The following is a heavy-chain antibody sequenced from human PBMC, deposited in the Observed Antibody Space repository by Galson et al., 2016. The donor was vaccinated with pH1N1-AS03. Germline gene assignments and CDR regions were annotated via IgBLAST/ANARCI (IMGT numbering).Heavy chain of an antibody. V-gene: IGHV3-23*01. CDR3: AKCDVSCQHSTLDY. CDR1: GFTFSKYA. D-gene: IGHD2-2*01. J-gene: IGHJ4*02. Sequence: LRLSCAASGFTFSKYAMTWVRQAPRKGLEWVSVIGVSGIRTQYADSVKGRFTISRDNSKSTVYLQMNSLRAEDTAVYYCAKCDVSCQHSTLDYWGQGTLVTVSS. CDR2: IGVSGIRT.